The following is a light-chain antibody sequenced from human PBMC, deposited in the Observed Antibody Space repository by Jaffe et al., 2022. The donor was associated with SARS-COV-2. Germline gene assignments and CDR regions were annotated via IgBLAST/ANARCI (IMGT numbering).Light chain of an antibody. CDR2: AVN. J-gene: IGLJ2*01. CDR1: NSDIGDYKD. CDR3: SSYRRSATLA. V-gene: IGLV2-14*01. Sequence: QSALTQPPSVSGSPGQSITISCTGTNSDIGDYKDVSWYQQHPGKVPKLIIYAVNNRPSGVPERFSGSKSGNTASLTISGLQAEDEADYYCSSYRRSATLAFGGGTKVTVL.